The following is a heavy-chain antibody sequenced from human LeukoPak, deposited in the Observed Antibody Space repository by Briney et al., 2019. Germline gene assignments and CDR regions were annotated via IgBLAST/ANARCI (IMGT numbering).Heavy chain of an antibody. D-gene: IGHD3-9*01. Sequence: SETLSLSCAVSGGSFNDYFWSWIRQAPGKGLEWIGEINQSGGANYNPSLKSRGTIPIDTSRNQFSLKVNSMTAADTAVYYCARGGDFLTGYYYFEYWGQGSLVTVSA. V-gene: IGHV4-34*01. CDR3: ARGGDFLTGYYYFEY. CDR1: GGSFNDYF. CDR2: INQSGGA. J-gene: IGHJ4*02.